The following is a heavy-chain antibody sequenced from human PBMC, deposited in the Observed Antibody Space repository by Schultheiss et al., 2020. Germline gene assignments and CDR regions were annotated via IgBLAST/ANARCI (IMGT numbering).Heavy chain of an antibody. V-gene: IGHV4-31*03. J-gene: IGHJ4*02. CDR2: IYYSGST. CDR1: GGSISSGGYY. CDR3: ARATGYSSKVDY. D-gene: IGHD6-13*01. Sequence: LRLSCTVSGGSISSGGYYWSWIRQHPGKGLEWIGYIYYSGSTYYNPSLKSRVTISVDTSKNQFSLKLSSVTAADTAVYYCARATGYSSKVDYWGQGTLVTVSS.